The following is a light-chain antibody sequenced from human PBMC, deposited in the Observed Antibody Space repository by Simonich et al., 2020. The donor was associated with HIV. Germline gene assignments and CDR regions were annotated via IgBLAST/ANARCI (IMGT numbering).Light chain of an antibody. Sequence: DIQMTQSPSSLSASVGDRVTITCHASQDIRNYLNWYQQKAGKAPKLLIYDATNLETGVPSRVSGSGSGTDFTFTISSLQPADIATYYCQQYDELPYTFGQGTKLEIK. J-gene: IGKJ2*01. CDR1: QDIRNY. V-gene: IGKV1-33*01. CDR3: QQYDELPYT. CDR2: DAT.